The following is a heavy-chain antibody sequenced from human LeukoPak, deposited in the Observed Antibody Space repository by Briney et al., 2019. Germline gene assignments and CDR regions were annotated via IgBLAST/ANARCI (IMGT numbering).Heavy chain of an antibody. D-gene: IGHD5-12*01. CDR1: GGSFSGYY. CDR3: ARKDPGYSGYSDFDY. V-gene: IGHV4-34*01. Sequence: SETLSLTCAVYGGSFSGYYWSWIRQPPGKGLEWIGEINHSGSTNYNPSLKSRLTISLDTSKNQFSLKLSSVTAADTAVYYCARKDPGYSGYSDFDYWGQGTLVTVSS. CDR2: INHSGST. J-gene: IGHJ4*02.